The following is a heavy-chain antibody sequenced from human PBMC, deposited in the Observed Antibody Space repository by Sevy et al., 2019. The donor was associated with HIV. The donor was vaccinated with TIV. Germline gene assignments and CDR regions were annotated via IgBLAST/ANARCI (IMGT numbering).Heavy chain of an antibody. CDR2: FDPEDGET. Sequence: ASVKVSCKVSGYTLIQLSMHWVRQVPGKGLEWMGSFDPEDGETIYAQKFQGRVTMTEDTSTDTAYMELSSLKSEDTAIFYCAITKDCYDSTGYPFDYWGQGTLVTVS. D-gene: IGHD3-22*01. CDR3: AITKDCYDSTGYPFDY. J-gene: IGHJ4*02. V-gene: IGHV1-24*01. CDR1: GYTLIQLS.